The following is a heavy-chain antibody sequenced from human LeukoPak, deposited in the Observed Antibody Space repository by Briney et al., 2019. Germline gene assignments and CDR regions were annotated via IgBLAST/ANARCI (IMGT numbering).Heavy chain of an antibody. CDR3: ARDNPPDY. J-gene: IGHJ4*02. V-gene: IGHV3-7*03. Sequence: GGSLRLSCVASGFTFSSSWMGWVRQAPGKGLEWVANIKQDGSEKSYVESVRGRFTISRDNAKNSLYLQLNSLRAEDTALYYCARDNPPDYWGQGTLVTVSS. CDR1: GFTFSSSW. CDR2: IKQDGSEK.